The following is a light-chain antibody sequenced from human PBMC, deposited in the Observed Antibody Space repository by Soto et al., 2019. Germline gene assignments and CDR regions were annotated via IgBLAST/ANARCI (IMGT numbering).Light chain of an antibody. CDR2: DVT. CDR1: SSDVGGYNY. V-gene: IGLV2-14*01. J-gene: IGLJ1*01. CDR3: SSYTSSSPPYV. Sequence: QSALTQPASVSGSPGQSITISCTGTSSDVGGYNYVSWYQQHPVKAPKLMIYDVTNRPSGVSDRFSGSKSGNTASLTISGLQAEDEADYYCSSYTSSSPPYVFGTRTKVTVL.